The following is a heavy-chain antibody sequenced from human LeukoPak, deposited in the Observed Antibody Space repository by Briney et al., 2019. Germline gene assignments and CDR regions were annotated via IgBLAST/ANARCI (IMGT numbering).Heavy chain of an antibody. CDR3: ARDTLNGPFVISLDY. CDR1: GFAFRSCS. V-gene: IGHV3-48*04. J-gene: IGHJ4*02. Sequence: GGSLRLSCAASGFAFRSCSMNWVRQAPGKGLEWVSHISSDGNTEYYVDAPRGRFTMPRDNAKNSPFLQINSLRAEDTAVYYCARDTLNGPFVISLDYWGQGALVTVSS. CDR2: ISSDGNTE. D-gene: IGHD3-9*01.